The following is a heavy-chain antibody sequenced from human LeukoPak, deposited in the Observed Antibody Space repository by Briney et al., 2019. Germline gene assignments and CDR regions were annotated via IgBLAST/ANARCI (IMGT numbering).Heavy chain of an antibody. Sequence: GGSLRLSCAASGFTSSTYWMSWVRQAPGKGLEWVGNIKQDGSEKYYVDSVKGRFTISRDNAKNSLYLQMISLRAEDTAIYYCARDYYGSGSHDYWGQGTLVTVSS. D-gene: IGHD3-10*01. CDR1: GFTSSTYW. J-gene: IGHJ4*02. V-gene: IGHV3-7*01. CDR3: ARDYYGSGSHDY. CDR2: IKQDGSEK.